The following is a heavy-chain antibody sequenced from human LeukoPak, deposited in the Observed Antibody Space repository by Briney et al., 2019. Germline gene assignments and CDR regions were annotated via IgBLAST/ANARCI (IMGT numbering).Heavy chain of an antibody. CDR2: ISGSGGST. CDR1: GFTFSSYG. CDR3: AKFGFCSSTSCPAPY. D-gene: IGHD2-2*01. Sequence: HSGGSLKLSCAASGFTFSSYGMSWVRQAPGKGLEWVSAISGSGGSTYYADSVKGRFTISRDNSKNTLYLQMNSLRAEDTAVYYCAKFGFCSSTSCPAPYWGQGTLVTVSS. J-gene: IGHJ4*02. V-gene: IGHV3-23*01.